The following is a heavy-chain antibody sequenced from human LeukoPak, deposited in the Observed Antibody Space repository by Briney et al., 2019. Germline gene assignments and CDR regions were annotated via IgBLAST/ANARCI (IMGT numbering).Heavy chain of an antibody. CDR3: TTDLDYLLFMSPLVDY. Sequence: GGSLRLSCAASGFTFSNAWMSWVRQAPGKGLEWVGRIKSKTDGGTTDYAAPVKGRFTISRDDSKNTLYLQMNSLKTEDTAVYYCTTDLDYLLFMSPLVDYWGQGTLVTVSS. J-gene: IGHJ4*02. CDR1: GFTFSNAW. D-gene: IGHD4/OR15-4a*01. CDR2: IKSKTDGGTT. V-gene: IGHV3-15*01.